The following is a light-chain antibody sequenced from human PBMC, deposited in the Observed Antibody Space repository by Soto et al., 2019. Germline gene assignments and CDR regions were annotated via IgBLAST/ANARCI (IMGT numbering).Light chain of an antibody. CDR3: QQYNDWPRT. J-gene: IGKJ1*01. CDR1: QSVANN. V-gene: IGKV3-15*01. CDR2: GAS. Sequence: EIVMTQSPVTLSLSPGDRATLSCRASQSVANNLAWFQQRPGQAPRLLVYGASAIATGIPARFSGSGSGTEFTLTISSLQSEDFAVYYCQQYNDWPRTFGQGTKVEIK.